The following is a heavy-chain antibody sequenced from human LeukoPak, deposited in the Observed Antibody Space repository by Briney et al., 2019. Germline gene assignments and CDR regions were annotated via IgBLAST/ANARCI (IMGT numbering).Heavy chain of an antibody. CDR1: GFTFSSYG. Sequence: PGGSLRLSCVASGFTFSSYGMHWVRQAPGKGLEWVAIISYDESNKYYIDSVKGRFTISRDNAKNSLYLQMNSLRAEDTAVYYCARLARYSGYDPYFDYWGQGTLVTVSS. CDR3: ARLARYSGYDPYFDY. V-gene: IGHV3-33*05. CDR2: ISYDESNK. D-gene: IGHD5-12*01. J-gene: IGHJ4*02.